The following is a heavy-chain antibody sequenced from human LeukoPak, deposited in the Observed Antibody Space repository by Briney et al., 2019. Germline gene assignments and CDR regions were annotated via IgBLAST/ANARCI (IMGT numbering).Heavy chain of an antibody. Sequence: PSETLSLTCTVSGGSISSSSYYWGWIRQPPGKGLEWIGSIYYSGSTYYNPSLKSRVTISVDTSKNQFSLKLSSVTAADTAVYYCASGALSVAGNLGPPVGAFDIWGQGTMVTVSS. V-gene: IGHV4-39*07. D-gene: IGHD6-19*01. CDR1: GGSISSSSYY. J-gene: IGHJ3*02. CDR3: ASGALSVAGNLGPPVGAFDI. CDR2: IYYSGST.